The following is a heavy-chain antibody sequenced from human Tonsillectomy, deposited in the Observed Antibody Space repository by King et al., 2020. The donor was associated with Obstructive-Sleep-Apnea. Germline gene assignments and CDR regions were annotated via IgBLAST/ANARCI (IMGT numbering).Heavy chain of an antibody. V-gene: IGHV4-4*09. CDR1: GGPISTYF. Sequence: QLQESGPGLVEPSGTLSLTCSVSGGPISTYFWNWIRQSPGKGLEWVGCIFSSGYTKYSPSLKSRVTISLDMSKIQFSLKLNSVTAADTAVYYCARSTATPGAFEHWGQGTLVSVSS. CDR2: IFSSGYT. J-gene: IGHJ4*02. CDR3: ARSTATPGAFEH. D-gene: IGHD7-27*01.